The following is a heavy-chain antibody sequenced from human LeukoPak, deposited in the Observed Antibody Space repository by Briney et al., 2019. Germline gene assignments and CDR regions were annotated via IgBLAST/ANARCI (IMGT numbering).Heavy chain of an antibody. CDR1: GGSISSYY. D-gene: IGHD3-3*01. CDR3: ARYTIFGVVKAFDI. Sequence: PSETLSLTCTVSGGSISSYYWSWLRQPPGKGLEWIGYIYYSGSTNYNPSLKSRVTISVDTSKNQFSLKLSSVTAADTAVYYCARYTIFGVVKAFDIWGQGTMVTVSS. CDR2: IYYSGST. J-gene: IGHJ3*02. V-gene: IGHV4-59*01.